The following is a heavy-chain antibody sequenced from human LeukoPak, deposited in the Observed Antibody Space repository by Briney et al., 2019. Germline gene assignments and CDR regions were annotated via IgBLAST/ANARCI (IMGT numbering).Heavy chain of an antibody. D-gene: IGHD1-1*01. CDR3: ARDRDGKDL. Sequence: GGSLRLSCAASGFTFRDFWMSWVRQAPGKGLEWVANIQQNGIEKYSVEGRFTISRGNVNSLLYLRTNSLRADDTAMYYCARDRDGKDLWGQGTLVTVSS. J-gene: IGHJ5*02. CDR1: GFTFRDFW. V-gene: IGHV3-7*03. CDR2: IQQNGIEK.